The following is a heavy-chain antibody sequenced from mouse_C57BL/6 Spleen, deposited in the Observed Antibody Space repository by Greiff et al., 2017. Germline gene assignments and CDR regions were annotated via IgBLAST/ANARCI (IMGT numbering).Heavy chain of an antibody. CDR3: ARQERGSSWYFDV. CDR1: GFTFSSYG. V-gene: IGHV5-6*01. J-gene: IGHJ1*03. D-gene: IGHD1-1*01. CDR2: ISSGSSYT. Sequence: EVQLVESGGDLVKPGGSLKLSCAASGFTFSSYGMSWVRQTPDQRLEWVATISSGSSYTNYPDSVKGRFTISRDNAKNTPYLQMSSLKSEDTAVYYCARQERGSSWYFDVWGTGTTVTVSS.